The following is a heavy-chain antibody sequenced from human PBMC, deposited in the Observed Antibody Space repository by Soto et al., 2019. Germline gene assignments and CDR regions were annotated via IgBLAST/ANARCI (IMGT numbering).Heavy chain of an antibody. CDR3: ARDDNYVDNGLDH. J-gene: IGHJ4*02. V-gene: IGHV3-33*01. D-gene: IGHD4-17*01. Sequence: QVQLVESGGGVVRPGRSLRLSCEATGFSFSTHGMHWVRQAPGKGLEWVAVIVNDGSEQAYLDSVKGRFTISRDNSKNILYLQMNNLRAEDTAVYYCARDDNYVDNGLDHWGQGVLVTVSS. CDR1: GFSFSTHG. CDR2: IVNDGSEQ.